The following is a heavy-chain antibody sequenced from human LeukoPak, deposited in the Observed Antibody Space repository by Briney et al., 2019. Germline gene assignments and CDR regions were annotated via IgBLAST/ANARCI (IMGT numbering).Heavy chain of an antibody. V-gene: IGHV4-38-2*02. Sequence: SETLSLTCTVSGYSISSANYWVWFRQPPGKGLEWIGSIYHSGSTYYNPSLKSRVTISVDTSKNQFSLKLSSVTAADTAVYYCARRGNWGFFDYWGQGTLVTVSS. D-gene: IGHD7-27*01. J-gene: IGHJ4*02. CDR2: IYHSGST. CDR3: ARRGNWGFFDY. CDR1: GYSISSANY.